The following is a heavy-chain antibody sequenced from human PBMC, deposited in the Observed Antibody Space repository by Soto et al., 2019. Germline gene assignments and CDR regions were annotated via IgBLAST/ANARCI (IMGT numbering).Heavy chain of an antibody. Sequence: QVQLVQSGAEVKKPGASVKVFCKASGYTFTNYYMHWVRQAPGQGLEWMGIIKPTGGSTSYAQKFQDRVTMTRDTSTSTMYRELSTLKTADTAVYYWARGHARTYYILTGYCPELEFWGQGTRVTVSS. CDR1: GYTFTNYY. J-gene: IGHJ4*02. CDR3: ARGHARTYYILTGYCPELEF. CDR2: IKPTGGST. D-gene: IGHD3-9*01. V-gene: IGHV1-46*01.